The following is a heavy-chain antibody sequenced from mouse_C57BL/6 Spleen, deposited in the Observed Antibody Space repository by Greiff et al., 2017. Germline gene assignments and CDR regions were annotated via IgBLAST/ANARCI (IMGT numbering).Heavy chain of an antibody. CDR1: GYTFTSYW. V-gene: IGHV1-69*01. CDR3: ARRTVVADYAMDY. CDR2: IDPSDSYT. D-gene: IGHD1-1*01. Sequence: VQLQQPGAELVMPGASVKLSCKASGYTFTSYWMHWVKQRPGQGLEWIGEIDPSDSYTNYNQKFKGKSTLTVDKSSSTAYMQLSSLTSEDSAVYYCARRTVVADYAMDYWGQGTSVTVSS. J-gene: IGHJ4*01.